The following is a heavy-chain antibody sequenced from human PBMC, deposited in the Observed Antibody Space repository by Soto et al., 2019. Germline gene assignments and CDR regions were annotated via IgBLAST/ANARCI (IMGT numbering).Heavy chain of an antibody. V-gene: IGHV3-11*06. CDR1: GFTFSXXX. D-gene: IGHD2-21*02. CDR2: ISSSSSYT. J-gene: IGHJ3*02. Sequence: XXXSCAAXGFTFSXXXXXXIRQAPGXXXXXVSYISSSSSYTNYADSVKGRFTISRDXXXXXXYLQMNSLRAEDTAVYYCARWQVVTXHDAFDIWGQGTMVTVSS. CDR3: ARWQVVTXHDAFDI.